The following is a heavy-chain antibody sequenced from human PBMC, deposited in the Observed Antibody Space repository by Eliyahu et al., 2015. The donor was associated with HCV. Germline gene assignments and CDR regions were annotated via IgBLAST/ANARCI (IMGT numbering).Heavy chain of an antibody. CDR1: GYTFXSYD. J-gene: IGHJ4*02. CDR2: MNPNSGNT. D-gene: IGHD2-15*01. Sequence: QVQLVQSGAEVKKPGASVKVSCKASGYTFXSYDIXWVRQATGQGLEWMGWMNPNSGNTGYAQKFQGRVTMTRNTSISTAYMELSSLRSEDTAVYYCASEIRAYCSGGSCYSSRFDYWGQGTLVTVSS. CDR3: ASEIRAYCSGGSCYSSRFDY. V-gene: IGHV1-8*01.